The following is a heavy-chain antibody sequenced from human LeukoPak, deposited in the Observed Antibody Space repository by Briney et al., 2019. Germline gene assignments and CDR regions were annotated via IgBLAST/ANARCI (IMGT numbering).Heavy chain of an antibody. Sequence: GGSLRLSCAASGFTFNSFGMHWVLQVHGKGLEWLALISYDGVIKFYADSVKGRFTISRDNSMKTLHLQINSVRLEDTGLYFCAKDWGTVNWFDSWGQGTLVTVSS. CDR1: GFTFNSFG. V-gene: IGHV3-30*18. CDR3: AKDWGTVNWFDS. CDR2: ISYDGVIK. J-gene: IGHJ5*01. D-gene: IGHD3-16*01.